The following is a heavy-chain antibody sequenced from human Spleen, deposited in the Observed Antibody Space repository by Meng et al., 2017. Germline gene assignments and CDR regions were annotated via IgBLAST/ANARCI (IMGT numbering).Heavy chain of an antibody. J-gene: IGHJ5*02. V-gene: IGHV1-18*01. CDR1: GYTFISYG. Sequence: QVQLVQSGAEVKKPGASVKVACKASGYTFISYGISWVRQAPGQGLEWMGWISAYNGNTYYAEKVQDRVTMTTDTSTSTAYMELRSLRSDDTAVYYCARDDYGDPLGSWGQGTLVTVSS. D-gene: IGHD4/OR15-4a*01. CDR3: ARDDYGDPLGS. CDR2: ISAYNGNT.